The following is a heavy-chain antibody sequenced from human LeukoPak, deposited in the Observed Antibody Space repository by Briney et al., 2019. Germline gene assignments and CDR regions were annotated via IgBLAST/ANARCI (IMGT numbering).Heavy chain of an antibody. CDR1: GFTFSSYS. D-gene: IGHD4-17*01. CDR3: ARDLLGTVTTFHAFDI. Sequence: GGSLRLFCAASGFTFSSYSMNLFRQAPGKRLEWVSSLTISSSNMYNADSVNGRFTISRDNAKNSLYLQRDILRAEDTAVYYCARDLLGTVTTFHAFDIWGQGTMVTVSS. J-gene: IGHJ3*02. CDR2: LTISSSNM. V-gene: IGHV3-21*01.